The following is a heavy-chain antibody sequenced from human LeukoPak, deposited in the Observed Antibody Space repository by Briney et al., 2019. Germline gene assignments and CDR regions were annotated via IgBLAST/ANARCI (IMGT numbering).Heavy chain of an antibody. CDR1: GYTFTSHP. J-gene: IGHJ4*02. CDR2: ISAYNGDT. V-gene: IGHV1-18*01. D-gene: IGHD3-10*02. Sequence: ASVRASCKASGYTFTSHPISWVRQAPGQGLEWMGWISAYNGDTKYAQKFQGRVTMTTDTSTTTAYMELKSLRSDDTAVYYCARDWDGRGVGDFWGQGTLVTVSS. CDR3: ARDWDGRGVGDF.